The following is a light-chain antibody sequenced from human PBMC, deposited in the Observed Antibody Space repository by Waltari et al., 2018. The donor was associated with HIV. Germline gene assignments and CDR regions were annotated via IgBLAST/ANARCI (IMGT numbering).Light chain of an antibody. J-gene: IGKJ2*01. Sequence: EIVLTQSPGTLSLSPGERATLSCRASQSVSSSYLAWYQQKPGQAPRLLIYGASSRATGIPDRFSGSGSGTDFTLTISRLEPEDFAGYYCHQYGSSYTFGQGTKLEIK. CDR2: GAS. CDR3: HQYGSSYT. CDR1: QSVSSSY. V-gene: IGKV3-20*01.